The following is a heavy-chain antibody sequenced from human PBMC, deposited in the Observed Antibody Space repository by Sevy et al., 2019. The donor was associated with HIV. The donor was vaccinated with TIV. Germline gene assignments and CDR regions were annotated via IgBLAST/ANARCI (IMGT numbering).Heavy chain of an antibody. Sequence: GGSLRLSCAASAFTFSTYAMHWVRQAPGKGLEWVAVVSYDGGNRHYADSVKGRFTISRDNSKNTLYLHMNSLRGEDTAVYYCAKDAGGCSGGNCYWATNYYGMDVWGQGTTVTVSS. D-gene: IGHD2-15*01. CDR2: VSYDGGNR. J-gene: IGHJ6*02. CDR3: AKDAGGCSGGNCYWATNYYGMDV. CDR1: AFTFSTYA. V-gene: IGHV3-30*18.